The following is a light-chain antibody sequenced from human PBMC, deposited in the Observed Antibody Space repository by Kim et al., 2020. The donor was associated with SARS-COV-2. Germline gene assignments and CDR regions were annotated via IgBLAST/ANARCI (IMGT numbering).Light chain of an antibody. J-gene: IGKJ5*01. CDR3: QQRSSWPLT. V-gene: IGKV3-11*01. Sequence: LSAGERATLSCRASQTISDYLAWYQQKPGQAPRLLIFEASNRAPGIPARFSGSGSGTDFTLTISSLEPDDFAVYYCQQRSSWPLTFGQGTRLEIK. CDR1: QTISDY. CDR2: EAS.